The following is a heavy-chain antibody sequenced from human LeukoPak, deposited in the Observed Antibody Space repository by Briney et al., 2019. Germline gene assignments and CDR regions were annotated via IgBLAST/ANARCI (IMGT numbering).Heavy chain of an antibody. J-gene: IGHJ5*02. Sequence: PSETLSLTCTVSGGSIYTGDYYWTWIRQPPGKELEWIGSLFYSGNTYYSPSLRSRVAISIDISKNQFSLNLSSVTAADTAVYYCARKGIAAAGTVFGFDPWGQGTLVTVSS. CDR1: GGSIYTGDYY. D-gene: IGHD6-13*01. CDR2: LFYSGNT. CDR3: ARKGIAAAGTVFGFDP. V-gene: IGHV4-39*07.